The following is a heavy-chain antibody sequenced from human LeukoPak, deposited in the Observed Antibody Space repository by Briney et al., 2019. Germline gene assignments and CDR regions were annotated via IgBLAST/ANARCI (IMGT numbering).Heavy chain of an antibody. Sequence: GGSLRLSCAASGFTFSDYSISWVRQAAGKGLEWVASISSSSLYIYYADPVKGRFTISRDNAKNSLYLQMNSLRAEDTAVYYCARRGGIAARPFDYWGQGTLVTVSS. J-gene: IGHJ4*02. CDR2: ISSSSLYI. V-gene: IGHV3-21*01. D-gene: IGHD6-6*01. CDR1: GFTFSDYS. CDR3: ARRGGIAARPFDY.